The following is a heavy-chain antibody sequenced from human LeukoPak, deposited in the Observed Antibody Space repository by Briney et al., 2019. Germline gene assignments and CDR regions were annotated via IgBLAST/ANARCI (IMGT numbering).Heavy chain of an antibody. J-gene: IGHJ4*02. CDR3: GKYLQTTVGANDY. CDR2: ISGSGGAT. Sequence: GGSLRLSCAASGFTFSSYPMNWVRQAPGKGLEWVSVISGSGGATFYGDSVQGRFTISRDNSGDTLYLQMSSLRAEDTAVYYCGKYLQTTVGANDYWGQGTLVTVSS. V-gene: IGHV3-23*01. CDR1: GFTFSSYP. D-gene: IGHD1-26*01.